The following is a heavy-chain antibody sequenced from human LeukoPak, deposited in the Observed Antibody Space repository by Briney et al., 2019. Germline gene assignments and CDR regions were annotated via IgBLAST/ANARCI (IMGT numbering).Heavy chain of an antibody. J-gene: IGHJ6*02. CDR2: IYYSGST. V-gene: IGHV4-59*08. Sequence: SETLSLTCTVSGGSISSYYWSWIRQPPGKGLEWIGYIYYSGSTNYNPSLKSRVTISVDTSKNQFSLKLSSVTAADTAVYYCARHGWSPYYYYYGMDAWGQGTTVTVSS. CDR3: ARHGWSPYYYYYGMDA. CDR1: GGSISSYY. D-gene: IGHD6-19*01.